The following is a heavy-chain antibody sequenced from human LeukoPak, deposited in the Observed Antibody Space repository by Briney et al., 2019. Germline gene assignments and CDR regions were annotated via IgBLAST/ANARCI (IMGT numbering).Heavy chain of an antibody. V-gene: IGHV3-48*01. CDR3: ARETILAVAGDF. CDR1: GFTFNRNN. Sequence: QSGGSLRLSCAASGFTFNRNNMNWVRQAPGKGLEWVPYISSTSITMYYADSVKGRFTISRDNAKNSLYLQMNSLRADDTAVYYCARETILAVAGDFWGQGTLVTVSS. J-gene: IGHJ4*02. CDR2: ISSTSITM. D-gene: IGHD6-19*01.